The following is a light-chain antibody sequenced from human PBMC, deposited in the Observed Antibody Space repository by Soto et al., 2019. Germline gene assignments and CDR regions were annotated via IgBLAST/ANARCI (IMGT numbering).Light chain of an antibody. CDR1: SGSVSTSYY. CDR3: VLYMGSGIWV. CDR2: STN. V-gene: IGLV8-61*01. J-gene: IGLJ3*02. Sequence: QAVVTQEPSFSVSPEGTVTLTCGLSSGSVSTSYYPSWYQQTPGQAPRTLIYSTNTRSSGVPDRFSGSILGNKAALTIPVALADDDSDYYCVLYMGSGIWVFCGGTKLTVL.